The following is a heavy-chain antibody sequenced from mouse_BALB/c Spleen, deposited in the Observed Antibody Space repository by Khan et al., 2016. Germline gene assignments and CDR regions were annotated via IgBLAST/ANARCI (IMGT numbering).Heavy chain of an antibody. CDR1: GYTFSSYW. Sequence: QVQLQQSGAELMKPGASVKISCKATGYTFSSYWIERVKQRPGHGLEWIGEILPGSGSTNYNEKFKGKATFTADTSSNTAYMQLSSLPAEDVAVKYCARKGIATARYFDVWGAGTTVTVSS. D-gene: IGHD1-2*01. J-gene: IGHJ1*01. CDR2: ILPGSGST. CDR3: ARKGIATARYFDV. V-gene: IGHV1-9*01.